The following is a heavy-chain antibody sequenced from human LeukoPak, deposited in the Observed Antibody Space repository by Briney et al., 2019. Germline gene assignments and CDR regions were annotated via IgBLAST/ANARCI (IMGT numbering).Heavy chain of an antibody. Sequence: SETLSLTCTVSGGSISNTAYYWSWIRQHPGKGLEWIGYIYYSGSTYYNPSLKSRVTISVDTSKNQFSLKLSSVTAADTAVYYCARGSGKVATTYFDYWGQGTLVTVSS. CDR1: GGSISNTAYY. V-gene: IGHV4-31*03. J-gene: IGHJ4*02. CDR2: IYYSGST. CDR3: ARGSGKVATTYFDY. D-gene: IGHD5-12*01.